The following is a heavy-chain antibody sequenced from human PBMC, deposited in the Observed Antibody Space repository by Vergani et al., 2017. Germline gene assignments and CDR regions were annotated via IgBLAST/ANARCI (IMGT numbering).Heavy chain of an antibody. D-gene: IGHD4-17*01. CDR1: GFTFSSYG. Sequence: QVQLVESGGGVVQPGRSLSPSCAASGFTFSSYGMHWVRQAPGKGLEWVAVTSYDGSNKYYADSVKGRFTISRDNSKNTRYLQMNRLRAEDTAVYYCARDDYGNVDYWGQGTLVTVSS. CDR3: ARDDYGNVDY. CDR2: TSYDGSNK. J-gene: IGHJ4*02. V-gene: IGHV3-30*03.